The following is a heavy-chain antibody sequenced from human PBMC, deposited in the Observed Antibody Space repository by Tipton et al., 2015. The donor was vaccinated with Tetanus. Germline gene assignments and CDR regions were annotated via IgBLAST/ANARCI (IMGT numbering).Heavy chain of an antibody. V-gene: IGHV4-61*01. CDR3: AREGYYDSSGYYYKGAFDI. CDR2: TYYSGST. CDR1: GGSVSSGSYY. D-gene: IGHD3-22*01. J-gene: IGHJ3*02. Sequence: LRLSCTVSGGSVSSGSYYWSWIRQPPGKGLEWIGYTYYSGSTNYNPSLKSRVTISVDTSKNQFSLKLSSVTAADTAVYYCAREGYYDSSGYYYKGAFDIWGQGTMVTVSS.